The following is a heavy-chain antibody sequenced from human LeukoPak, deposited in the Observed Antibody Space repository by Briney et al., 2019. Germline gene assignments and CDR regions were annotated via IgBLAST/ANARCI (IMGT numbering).Heavy chain of an antibody. CDR3: ARLTVYYDSSGYCDY. V-gene: IGHV1-18*01. D-gene: IGHD3-22*01. CDR1: GYTFTSYG. J-gene: IGHJ4*02. CDR2: ISAYIGNT. Sequence: GASVKVSCKASGYTFTSYGISWVRQAPGQGLEWMGWISAYIGNTNYAQKLQGRVTMHTDTSMSTAYMELRRLRSDDTAVYFCARLTVYYDSSGYCDYWGQGTLVTVSS.